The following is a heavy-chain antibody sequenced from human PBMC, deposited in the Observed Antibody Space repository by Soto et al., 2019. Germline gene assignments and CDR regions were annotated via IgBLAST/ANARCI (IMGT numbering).Heavy chain of an antibody. J-gene: IGHJ3*02. CDR2: INPNSGGT. D-gene: IGHD3-9*01. V-gene: IGHV1-2*02. CDR1: GYTFTGHY. Sequence: ASVKVSCKASGYTFTGHYMHWVRQAPGQGLEWMGWINPNSGGTNYAQKFQGRVTLTKATSISTTYMELSRLRSDDTAVYYCGRDSYYDILTGYSRNAFDIWGQGTMVSVSS. CDR3: GRDSYYDILTGYSRNAFDI.